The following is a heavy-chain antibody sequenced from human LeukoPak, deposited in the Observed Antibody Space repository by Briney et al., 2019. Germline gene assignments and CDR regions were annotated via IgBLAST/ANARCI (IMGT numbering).Heavy chain of an antibody. D-gene: IGHD4-17*01. CDR2: IYYSGST. CDR3: AGQTTIPHWFDP. V-gene: IGHV4-59*01. Sequence: KASETLSLTCTVSGGSISSYYWSWIRQPPGKGLEWIGYIYYSGSTNYNPSLKSLVTISVDTSKNQFSLKLSSVTAADTAVYYCAGQTTIPHWFDPWGQETLVTVSS. J-gene: IGHJ5*02. CDR1: GGSISSYY.